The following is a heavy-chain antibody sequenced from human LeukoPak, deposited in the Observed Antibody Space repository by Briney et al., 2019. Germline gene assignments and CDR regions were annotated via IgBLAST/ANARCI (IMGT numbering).Heavy chain of an antibody. CDR3: AKQLGYCSDGSCYFPY. V-gene: IGHV3-23*01. CDR1: GFTFSSSA. D-gene: IGHD2-15*01. J-gene: IGHJ4*02. Sequence: GGSLRLSCAASGFTFSSSAMSWVRQAPGKGLEWVSAISNNGGYTYYADSVQGRFTISRDNSKSTLCLQMNNLRAEDTAVYYCAKQLGYCSDGSCYFPYWGQGTLVTVSS. CDR2: ISNNGGYT.